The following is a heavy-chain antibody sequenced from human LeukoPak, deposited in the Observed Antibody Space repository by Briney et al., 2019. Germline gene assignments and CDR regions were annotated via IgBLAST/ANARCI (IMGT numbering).Heavy chain of an antibody. CDR2: MNPNSGNT. V-gene: IGHV1-8*01. Sequence: ASVKVSCKASGYTLTSYDINWVRQATGQGLEWMGWMNPNSGNTGYAQKFQGRVTMTRNTSISTAYMELSSLRSEDTAVYYCARLGVIVATLNFDYWGQGTLVTVSS. CDR3: ARLGVIVATLNFDY. J-gene: IGHJ4*02. CDR1: GYTLTSYD. D-gene: IGHD3-22*01.